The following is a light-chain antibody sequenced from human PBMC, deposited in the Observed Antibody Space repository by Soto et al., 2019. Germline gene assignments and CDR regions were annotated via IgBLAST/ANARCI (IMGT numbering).Light chain of an antibody. CDR2: ATS. CDR1: RGVGRW. CDR3: QQYGSFPPT. Sequence: DVQLTQSPSSLSASVGDRVIITCRASRGVGRWLAWYQQKPEKAPESLIYATSTLQSSVPSRFNGSGSGTHFSLTISSLQPEDVATYYCQQYGSFPPTFGRGTKVEI. V-gene: IGKV1D-16*01. J-gene: IGKJ1*01.